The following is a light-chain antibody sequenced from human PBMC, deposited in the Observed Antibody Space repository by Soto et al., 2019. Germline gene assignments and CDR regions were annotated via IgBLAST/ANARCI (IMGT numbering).Light chain of an antibody. CDR2: GAS. V-gene: IGKV3-20*01. J-gene: IGKJ4*01. CDR1: QTVDSST. CDR3: QHFDESLT. Sequence: EVVLTQSLGTLSLSPGERATLSCRASQTVDSSTLAWYQQKPGQAPRLLISGASKRATGTPDRFSGSGSGTDFTLTISRLEPEDFAVYYCQHFDESLTFGGGTKVEIK.